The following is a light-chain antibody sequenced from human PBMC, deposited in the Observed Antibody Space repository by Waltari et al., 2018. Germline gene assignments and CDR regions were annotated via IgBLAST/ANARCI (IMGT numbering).Light chain of an antibody. V-gene: IGLV1-47*01. CDR2: RNK. CDR1: RSNIGSNY. J-gene: IGLJ3*02. CDR3: AAWDDSLSGRV. Sequence: QSVLTQPPSASGTPGQRVTISCSGSRSNIGSNYVYWYQQLPGTAPKLLIYRNKQRPSGVPDRFSGSKSGTSASLAISGLRSEDEVDYYCAAWDDSLSGRVFGGGTKVTVL.